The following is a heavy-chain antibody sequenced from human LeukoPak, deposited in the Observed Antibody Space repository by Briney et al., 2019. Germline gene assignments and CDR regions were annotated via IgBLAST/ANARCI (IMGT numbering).Heavy chain of an antibody. CDR3: AREDQLPWTGVGWFDP. J-gene: IGHJ5*02. D-gene: IGHD2-2*01. V-gene: IGHV6-1*01. Sequence: SQTLSLTCAISGDSVSSNSAAWNWIRQSPSRGLEWLGRTYYRSKWYNDYAVSVKSRITINPDTSKNQFSLKLSSVTAADTAVYYCAREDQLPWTGVGWFDPWGQGTLVTVSS. CDR1: GDSVSSNSAA. CDR2: TYYRSKWYN.